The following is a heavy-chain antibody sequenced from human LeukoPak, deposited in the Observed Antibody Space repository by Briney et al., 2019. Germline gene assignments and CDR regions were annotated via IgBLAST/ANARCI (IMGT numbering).Heavy chain of an antibody. CDR3: ARDPYSGGYWNYYYYYMDV. CDR2: ISWDGGST. D-gene: IGHD1-26*01. J-gene: IGHJ6*03. CDR1: GFTFDDYA. V-gene: IGHV3-43D*03. Sequence: GGSLRLSCAASGFTFDDYAMHWVRQAPGKGLEWVSLISWDGGSTYYADSVKGRFTISRDNSKNSLYLQMNSLRAEDTAVYYCARDPYSGGYWNYYYYYMDVWGKGTTVTISS.